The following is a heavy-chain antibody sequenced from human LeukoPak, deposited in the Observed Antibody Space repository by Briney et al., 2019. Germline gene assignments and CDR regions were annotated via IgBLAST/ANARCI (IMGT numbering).Heavy chain of an antibody. CDR3: ARQTGRLDP. Sequence: SETLSLTCTVSGGSLSSHYWSWMRQPPGKGLEWIGYIYYNGNTNYNPSLKSRVTISVDTSKNQFSLKLNSVTAADTAMYYCARQTGRLDPWGQGTLVTVSS. J-gene: IGHJ5*02. CDR2: IYYNGNT. CDR1: GGSLSSHY. V-gene: IGHV4-59*11.